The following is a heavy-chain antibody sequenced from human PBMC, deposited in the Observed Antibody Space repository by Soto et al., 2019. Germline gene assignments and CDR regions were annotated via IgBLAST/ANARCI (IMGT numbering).Heavy chain of an antibody. CDR2: VHHSWGS. CDR1: GGSISSYY. Sequence: PSETLSLTCTVSGGSISSYYWSWIRQPPGKRMEWIGYVHHSWGSSYNPSLQSRVAISLDTSKSQFSLNLTSVTATDTAVYYCARQGFGPLHGLADVWGQGTTVTVSS. CDR3: ARQGFGPLHGLADV. D-gene: IGHD3-10*01. J-gene: IGHJ6*02. V-gene: IGHV4-59*08.